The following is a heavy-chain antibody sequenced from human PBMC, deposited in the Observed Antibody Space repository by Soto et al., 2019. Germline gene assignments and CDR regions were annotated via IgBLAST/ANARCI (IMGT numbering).Heavy chain of an antibody. CDR1: GFTVSSNY. CDR3: ARALVYGGGRYYYGMDV. CDR2: IYSGGST. Sequence: EVQLVESGGGLVQPGGSLRLSCAASGFTVSSNYMSWVRQAPGKGLEWVSVIYSGGSTYYADSVKGRFTISRDNSKNTLYLQMNSLRAEDTAVYYCARALVYGGGRYYYGMDVWGQGTTVTVSS. D-gene: IGHD2-15*01. J-gene: IGHJ6*02. V-gene: IGHV3-66*01.